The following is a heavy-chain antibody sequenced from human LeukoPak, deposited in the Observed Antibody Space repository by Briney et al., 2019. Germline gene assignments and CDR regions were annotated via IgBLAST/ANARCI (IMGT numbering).Heavy chain of an antibody. V-gene: IGHV3-7*01. CDR3: ARVMYSSSWYGDAFDI. D-gene: IGHD6-13*01. CDR2: IKQDGSEK. Sequence: ETLSLTCTVSGGSISSTNFYWGWIRQAPGKGLEWVANIKQDGSEKYYVDSVKGRFTISRDNAKNSLYLQMNSLRAEDTAVYYCARVMYSSSWYGDAFDIWGQGTMVTVSS. J-gene: IGHJ3*02. CDR1: GGSISSTN.